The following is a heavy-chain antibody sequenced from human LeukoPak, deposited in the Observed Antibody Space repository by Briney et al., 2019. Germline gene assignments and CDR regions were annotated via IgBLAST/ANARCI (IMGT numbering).Heavy chain of an antibody. CDR3: AKDLVAAIPAPPTWFDP. J-gene: IGHJ5*02. V-gene: IGHV3-43*02. CDR1: GFNFDDYA. CDR2: NSGDDGST. D-gene: IGHD2-15*01. Sequence: PGGSLRLSCAASGFNFDDYAMHWVRQAPGKGLEWVSLNSGDDGSTYYADSVKGRFTISRDNSKNSLYLQMNSLRTEDTALYYCAKDLVAAIPAPPTWFDPWGQGTLVTVSS.